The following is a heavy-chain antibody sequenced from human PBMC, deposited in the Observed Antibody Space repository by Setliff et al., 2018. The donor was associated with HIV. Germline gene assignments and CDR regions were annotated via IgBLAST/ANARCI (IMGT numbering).Heavy chain of an antibody. V-gene: IGHV4-39*01. CDR2: IYYSGSTYYYGGST. CDR1: GGAISSRIYY. CDR3: ARHDTEYSSYPIDY. J-gene: IGHJ4*02. Sequence: PSETLSLTCTVSGGAISSRIYYWGWIRQPPGKGLEWIGFIYYSGSTYYYGGSTYYNPSLKSRVTISVDTSKNQFSLKLSSVTAADTAVYYCARHDTEYSSYPIDYWGQGNLVTVS. D-gene: IGHD6-6*01.